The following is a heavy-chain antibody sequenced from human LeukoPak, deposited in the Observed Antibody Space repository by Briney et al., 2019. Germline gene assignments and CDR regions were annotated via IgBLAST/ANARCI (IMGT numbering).Heavy chain of an antibody. V-gene: IGHV4-34*01. CDR1: GGSFSGYY. Sequence: SQTLSLTCAVYGGSFSGYYWSWIRQPPGKGLEWIGEINHSGSTNYNPSLKSRVTISVDTSKNQFSLKLSSVTAADTAVYYCARGPVLLWFGEFQDPEPSFDYWGQGTLVTVSS. J-gene: IGHJ4*02. CDR3: ARGPVLLWFGEFQDPEPSFDY. CDR2: INHSGST. D-gene: IGHD3-10*01.